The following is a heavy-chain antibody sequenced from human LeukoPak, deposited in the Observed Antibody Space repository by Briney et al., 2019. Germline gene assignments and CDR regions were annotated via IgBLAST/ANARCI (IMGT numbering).Heavy chain of an antibody. D-gene: IGHD3-10*01. CDR1: GFTFTTSA. CDR2: IVVGSGNT. CDR3: AAEASHYYGSGSYQGGFDAFDI. J-gene: IGHJ3*02. Sequence: SVKVSCKTSGFTFTTSAMQWVRQARGQRLEWIGWIVVGSGNTNYAQKFQERVTITRDMSTSTAYMELSSLRSEDTAVYYCAAEASHYYGSGSYQGGFDAFDIWGQGTMVTVSS. V-gene: IGHV1-58*02.